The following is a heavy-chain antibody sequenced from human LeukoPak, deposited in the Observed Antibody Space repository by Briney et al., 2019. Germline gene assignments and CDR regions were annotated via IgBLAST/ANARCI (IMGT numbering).Heavy chain of an antibody. CDR1: GFTVSNAW. CDR2: IKSKTDGGTT. V-gene: IGHV3-15*01. CDR3: TTWDPGTAIQLGYCSGGSCYSGDAEYFQH. Sequence: PGGSLRLSCAASGFTVSNAWMSWVRQAPGEGREWVGRIKSKTDGGTTDYAATVKGRFIISRDDSKNTLYLQMNSLKTEDTAVYSCTTWDPGTAIQLGYCSGGSCYSGDAEYFQHWGQGTLVTVSS. J-gene: IGHJ1*01. D-gene: IGHD2-15*01.